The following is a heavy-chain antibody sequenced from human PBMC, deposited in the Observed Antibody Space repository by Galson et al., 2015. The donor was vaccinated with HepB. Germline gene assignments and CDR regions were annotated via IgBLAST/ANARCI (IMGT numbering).Heavy chain of an antibody. CDR3: AKEGDYYGSGSFYTKYFHH. J-gene: IGHJ1*01. Sequence: CAASGFTFSTYAMNWVRQAPGKGLEWVSDISGGGATTDYADSVKGRFTISRDNSKNTLYLQMNSLRAEDTAVYYCAKEGDYYGSGSFYTKYFHHWGQGTRVTVSP. V-gene: IGHV3-23*01. D-gene: IGHD3-10*01. CDR1: GFTFSTYA. CDR2: ISGGGATT.